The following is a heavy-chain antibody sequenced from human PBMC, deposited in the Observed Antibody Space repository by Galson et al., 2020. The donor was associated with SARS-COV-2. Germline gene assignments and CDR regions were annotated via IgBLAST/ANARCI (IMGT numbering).Heavy chain of an antibody. J-gene: IGHJ6*02. V-gene: IGHV3-23*01. D-gene: IGHD4-4*01. CDR3: AKERAYSNDATSYYYALDV. CDR1: GFTFNSYA. Sequence: GESLKISCAASGFTFNSYAMNWVRQAPGKGLEWVSGIRGSRSSTYYADSVKGRFTISRDNSKNTLYLQMNTLTADDTAVYFCAKERAYSNDATSYYYALDVWGQGTTVTVSS. CDR2: IRGSRSST.